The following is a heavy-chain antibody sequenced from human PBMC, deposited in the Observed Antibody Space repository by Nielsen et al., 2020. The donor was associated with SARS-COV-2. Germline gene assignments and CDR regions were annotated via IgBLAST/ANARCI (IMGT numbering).Heavy chain of an antibody. CDR3: ARGRAGCSGGSCYSKPYYYYYYGMDV. CDR1: GGSISSSSYY. V-gene: IGHV4-39*01. CDR2: IYYSGST. Sequence: SETLSLTCTVSGGSISSSSYYWGWIRQPPGKGLEWIGSIYYSGSTYYNPSLKSRVTISVDTSKNQFSLKLSSVTAADTAVYYCARGRAGCSGGSCYSKPYYYYYYGMDVWGQGTTVTVSS. J-gene: IGHJ6*02. D-gene: IGHD2-15*01.